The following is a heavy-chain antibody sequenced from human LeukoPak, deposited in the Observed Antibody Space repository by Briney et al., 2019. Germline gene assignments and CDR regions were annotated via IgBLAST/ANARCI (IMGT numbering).Heavy chain of an antibody. Sequence: GGSLRLPCAASGFTFSSYAMSWVRQAPGKGLEWVSAISGSGGSTYYADSVKGRFTISRDNSKNTLYLQMNSLRAEDTAVYYCAKVAVGSSGWSNFDYWGQGTLVTVSS. CDR3: AKVAVGSSGWSNFDY. V-gene: IGHV3-23*01. CDR1: GFTFSSYA. CDR2: ISGSGGST. D-gene: IGHD6-19*01. J-gene: IGHJ4*02.